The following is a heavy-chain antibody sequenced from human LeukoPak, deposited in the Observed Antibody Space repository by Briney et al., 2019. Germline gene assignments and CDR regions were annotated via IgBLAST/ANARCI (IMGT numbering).Heavy chain of an antibody. J-gene: IGHJ4*02. Sequence: GGSLRLSCAACGFAFSTYTMNWARQAPGKWLEWVASINSGGTTTHYAFSVKGRFTISRDNAQNVLYLQMNGLRGDDAAVYYCLRGDSRDFWGQGTLVTVS. D-gene: IGHD3-22*01. CDR3: LRGDSRDF. V-gene: IGHV3-21*06. CDR1: GFAFSTYT. CDR2: INSGGTTT.